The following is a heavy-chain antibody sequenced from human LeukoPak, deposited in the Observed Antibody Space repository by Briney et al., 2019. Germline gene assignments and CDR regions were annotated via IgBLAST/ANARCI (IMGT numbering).Heavy chain of an antibody. D-gene: IGHD3-22*01. CDR1: GYTFFNYG. Sequence: ASVTVSCKASGYTFFNYGISWVRQAPGQGLEWMGWISAYNGDTKYEQKLQGRVTMTTDTSTRTAYMELRSLRSDDTAVYFCARAGYYDSSGYYHFDYWGQGTLVTVSS. J-gene: IGHJ4*02. V-gene: IGHV1-18*01. CDR2: ISAYNGDT. CDR3: ARAGYYDSSGYYHFDY.